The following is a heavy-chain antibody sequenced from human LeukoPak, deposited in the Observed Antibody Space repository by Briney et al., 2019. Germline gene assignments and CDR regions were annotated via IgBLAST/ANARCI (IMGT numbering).Heavy chain of an antibody. Sequence: GGSLRLSCAASGFTVTNNYMSWVRQAPGKGLEWVSVIYAGGTTSYADSVKGRFTISRDRSKNTLYLQMSSLRAEDTAVYHCAREGYASGTRYGMDVWGQGTTVTVSS. CDR3: AREGYASGTRYGMDV. D-gene: IGHD3-10*01. CDR1: GFTVTNNY. V-gene: IGHV3-66*01. J-gene: IGHJ6*02. CDR2: IYAGGTT.